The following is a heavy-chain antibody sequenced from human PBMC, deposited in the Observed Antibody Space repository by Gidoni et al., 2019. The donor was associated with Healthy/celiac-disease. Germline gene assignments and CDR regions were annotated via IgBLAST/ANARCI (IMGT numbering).Heavy chain of an antibody. J-gene: IGHJ4*02. CDR3: TRPPTAGIDY. CDR1: GFTVSGSA. Sequence: EEQLVESGGGVVQPGGALKRYRADSGFTVSGSAMHWVRKASGKGLALVGRIRSKANSYATAYAASVHGRFTISRDVSKNTAYLQMNLLTTEDTAVYYCTRPPTAGIDYWGQGTLVTVSS. CDR2: IRSKANSYAT. V-gene: IGHV3-73*01. D-gene: IGHD3-10*01.